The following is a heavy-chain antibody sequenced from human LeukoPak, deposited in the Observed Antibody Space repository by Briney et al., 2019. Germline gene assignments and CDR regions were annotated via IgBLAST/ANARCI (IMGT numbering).Heavy chain of an antibody. Sequence: GGSLRLSCAASGFTFSSYAMSWVRQAPGKGLEWVAFIRYDGSNKYYADSVKGRFTISRDNSKNTLYLQMNSLRAEDTAIYYCAKSGLNRFDYWGQGTLVTVSS. V-gene: IGHV3-30*02. D-gene: IGHD2-15*01. J-gene: IGHJ4*02. CDR1: GFTFSSYA. CDR2: IRYDGSNK. CDR3: AKSGLNRFDY.